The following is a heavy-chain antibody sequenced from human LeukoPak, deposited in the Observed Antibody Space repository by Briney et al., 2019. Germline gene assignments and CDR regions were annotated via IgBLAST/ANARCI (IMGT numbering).Heavy chain of an antibody. V-gene: IGHV1-2*02. J-gene: IGHJ6*03. D-gene: IGHD5-18*01. Sequence: ASVKVSCKASGYTFTGYYMHWVRQAPGQGLEWMGWINPNSGGTNYAQKFQGRVTMTRDTSISTAYMELSRLRSDDTAVYYCARDREQLWSRYYYYIDVWGKGTTVTISS. CDR1: GYTFTGYY. CDR3: ARDREQLWSRYYYYIDV. CDR2: INPNSGGT.